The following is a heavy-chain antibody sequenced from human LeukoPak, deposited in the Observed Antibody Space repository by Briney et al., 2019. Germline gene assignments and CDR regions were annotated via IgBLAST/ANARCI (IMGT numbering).Heavy chain of an antibody. CDR2: IKPDGSDK. CDR1: GFSFRSHW. Sequence: GGSLRLSCVGSGFSFRSHWVNWVRQFPGKGLEWVANIKPDGSDKYYVDSARGRFTVSRDNAKNSAFLQMNSLRAEDTAIYYCATISAQTFDIWGQGTLVSVSS. D-gene: IGHD5-24*01. J-gene: IGHJ3*02. V-gene: IGHV3-7*01. CDR3: ATISAQTFDI.